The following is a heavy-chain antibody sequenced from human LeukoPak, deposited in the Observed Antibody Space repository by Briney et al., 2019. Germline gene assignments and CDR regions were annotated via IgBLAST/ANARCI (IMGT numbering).Heavy chain of an antibody. CDR1: GYSISSGYY. V-gene: IGHV4-38-2*01. D-gene: IGHD3-3*01. J-gene: IGHJ4*02. Sequence: SETLSLTCAVSGYSISSGYYWGWIRQPPGKGLEWIGRIYHSGSTYYNPSLKSRVTISVDTSKNQFSLKLSSVTAADTAVYYCASLRTIPYDFWSGYRYYFDYWGQGTLVTVSS. CDR3: ASLRTIPYDFWSGYRYYFDY. CDR2: IYHSGST.